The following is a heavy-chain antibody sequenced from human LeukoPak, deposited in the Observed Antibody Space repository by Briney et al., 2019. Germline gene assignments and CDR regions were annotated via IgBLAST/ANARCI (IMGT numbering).Heavy chain of an antibody. CDR3: ARDSWGDDYKGGL. J-gene: IGHJ4*02. V-gene: IGHV3-20*04. CDR2: INWNGGST. D-gene: IGHD5-24*01. CDR1: GFTSDDYG. Sequence: RAGGSLRLSCAASGFTSDDYGMSWVRQAPGKGLEWVSGINWNGGSTGYADSVMGRFTISRDNAKNSVYLQMNSLRAEDTAVYYCARDSWGDDYKGGLGGQGALVTVSS.